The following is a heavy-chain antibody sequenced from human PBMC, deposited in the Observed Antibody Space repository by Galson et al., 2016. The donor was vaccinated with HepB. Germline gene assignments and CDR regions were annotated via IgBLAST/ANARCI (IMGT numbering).Heavy chain of an antibody. CDR1: GFTFTDYP. CDR3: AKDRGGRDLWGLHCMDV. D-gene: IGHD3-16*01. J-gene: IGHJ6*02. Sequence: SLRLSCATSGFTFTDYPMTWVRQAPGKGLEWVAFMWHDGSKTYYPDSLRGRFTISRDTSKNTLYLQIDSLRVEDTAVYYCAKDRGGRDLWGLHCMDVWGQGTTAIVSS. CDR2: MWHDGSKT. V-gene: IGHV3-33*06.